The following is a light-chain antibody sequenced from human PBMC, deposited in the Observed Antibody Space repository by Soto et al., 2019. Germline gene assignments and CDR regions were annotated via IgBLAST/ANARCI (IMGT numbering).Light chain of an antibody. CDR3: QQYNNWPGT. CDR2: GAS. V-gene: IGKV3-15*01. Sequence: EILMTHSPATLSVSPGERATLSCRATESVSNNLAWYQQKPRQAPRLLIYGASTRAPGIPARFSGSGSGTEFTLTISGLQSEDCAVYYCQQYNNWPGTFGRGTKVDIK. J-gene: IGKJ1*01. CDR1: ESVSNN.